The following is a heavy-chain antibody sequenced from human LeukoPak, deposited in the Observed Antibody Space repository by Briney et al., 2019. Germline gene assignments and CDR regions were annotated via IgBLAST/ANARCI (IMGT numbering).Heavy chain of an antibody. CDR3: TTEGSGNYGPDY. V-gene: IGHV3-15*01. Sequence: GGSLRLSCAASGFTFSNSWMSWVRQAPGKGLEWVGRIKSKTDGGTTDYAAPVKGRFTISRDDSKNTLYLQMNSLKTEDTAVYYCTTEGSGNYGPDYWGQGTLVTVSS. J-gene: IGHJ4*02. CDR2: IKSKTDGGTT. CDR1: GFTFSNSW. D-gene: IGHD3-22*01.